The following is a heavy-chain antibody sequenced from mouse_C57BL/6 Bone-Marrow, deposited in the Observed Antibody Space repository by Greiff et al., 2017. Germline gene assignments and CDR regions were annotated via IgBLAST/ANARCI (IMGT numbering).Heavy chain of an antibody. CDR3: TRSLIYYGTNY. CDR1: GFNIKDYY. J-gene: IGHJ2*01. CDR2: IDPEDGET. V-gene: IGHV14-2*01. D-gene: IGHD1-1*01. Sequence: VHVKQSGAELVKPGASVKLSCTASGFNIKDYYIHWVKQRTEQGLEWIGRIDPEDGETKYAPKFQDKATITADTSSNTAYLQLSSLTSENTAVYYFTRSLIYYGTNYWGQGTTLTVSS.